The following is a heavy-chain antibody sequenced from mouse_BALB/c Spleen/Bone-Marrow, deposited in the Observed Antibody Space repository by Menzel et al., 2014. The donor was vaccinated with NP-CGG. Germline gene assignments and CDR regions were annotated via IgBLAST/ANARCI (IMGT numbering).Heavy chain of an antibody. J-gene: IGHJ3*01. Sequence: QVQLQQSGPELVKPGASVMISCKASGYTFTSYYIHWVKQRPGQGLEWIGWIYPGNVNTKYNEKFKDKATLTADKSSSTAYMQLSSPTSEDSAVYFCARGGYDGAWFTYWGQGTLVTVSA. V-gene: IGHV1S56*01. D-gene: IGHD2-14*01. CDR1: GYTFTSYY. CDR2: IYPGNVNT. CDR3: ARGGYDGAWFTY.